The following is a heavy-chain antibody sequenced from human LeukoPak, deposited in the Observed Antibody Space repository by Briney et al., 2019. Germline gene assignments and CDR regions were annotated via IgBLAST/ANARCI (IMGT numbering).Heavy chain of an antibody. CDR1: GFIFSTYT. CDR3: AKRGGNSRGTYFDY. D-gene: IGHD4-23*01. V-gene: IGHV3-23*01. J-gene: IGHJ4*01. Sequence: GGSLRLSCAASGFIFSTYTMSWVRQAPGKGLEWVSSVSGNGYSAEATYYADSVKGRFSISRDDYKNTMYLEMTSLRVEDTALYFCAKRGGNSRGTYFDYWGHGILVTVSA. CDR2: VSGNGYSAEAT.